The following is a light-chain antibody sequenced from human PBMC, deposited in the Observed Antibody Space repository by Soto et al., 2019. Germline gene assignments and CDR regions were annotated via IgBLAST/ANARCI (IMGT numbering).Light chain of an antibody. CDR2: EVN. CDR1: SSDIGGYNY. Sequence: QSVLTQPPSASGSLGQSVTISCYGASSDIGGYNYVAWYQQHPGKAPKLIIYEVNKRPSGVPDRFSGSKSGNTASLTVSGLQPEDEADYSCSSYAGGNDLLFGGGTKLTVL. J-gene: IGLJ2*01. V-gene: IGLV2-8*01. CDR3: SSYAGGNDLL.